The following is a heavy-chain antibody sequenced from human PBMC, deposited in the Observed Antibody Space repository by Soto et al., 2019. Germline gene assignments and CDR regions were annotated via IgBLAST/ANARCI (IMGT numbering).Heavy chain of an antibody. D-gene: IGHD6-6*01. Sequence: EVQLVESGGGLVKPGGSLRLSCAASGFTFCSYSMNWVRQAPGKGLEWVSSISSSSSYIYYADSVKGRFTISRDNAKNSLYLQMNSLRAEDTAVYYCARDWAGYSSSTPMSYGMDVWGQGTTVTVSS. J-gene: IGHJ6*02. V-gene: IGHV3-21*01. CDR3: ARDWAGYSSSTPMSYGMDV. CDR1: GFTFCSYS. CDR2: ISSSSSYI.